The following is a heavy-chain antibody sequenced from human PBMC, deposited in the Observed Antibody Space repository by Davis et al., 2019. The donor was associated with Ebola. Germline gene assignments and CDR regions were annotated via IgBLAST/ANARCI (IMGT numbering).Heavy chain of an antibody. CDR2: IRFDGSKA. V-gene: IGHV3-30*02. D-gene: IGHD1-26*01. Sequence: GESLKISCAASGFTFTTYGMHWVRQAPGKGLEWVAFIRFDGSKAYYEDSVKGRFTVSRDSSKNTLYLEMNSLRVEDTAVYYCATDGSYWHPDYWGQGTLVTVSS. CDR1: GFTFTTYG. CDR3: ATDGSYWHPDY. J-gene: IGHJ4*02.